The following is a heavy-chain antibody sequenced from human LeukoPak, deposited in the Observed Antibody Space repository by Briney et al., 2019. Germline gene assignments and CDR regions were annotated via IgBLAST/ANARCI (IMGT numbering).Heavy chain of an antibody. Sequence: SGGSLRLSCAASGFTFSTYAMNWVRQAPGKGLEWISGISASGGTTYYADSVKGRFTIPRDNSKDTLYLQMNSLRAEDTAVYFCAKDTCSGGNCYFPFDFWGQGTLVTVSS. CDR2: ISASGGTT. D-gene: IGHD2-15*01. CDR1: GFTFSTYA. J-gene: IGHJ4*02. CDR3: AKDTCSGGNCYFPFDF. V-gene: IGHV3-23*01.